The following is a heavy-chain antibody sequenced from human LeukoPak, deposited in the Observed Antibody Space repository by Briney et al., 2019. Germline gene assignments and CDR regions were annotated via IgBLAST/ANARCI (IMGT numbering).Heavy chain of an antibody. CDR3: AREDRTSPCWFDP. V-gene: IGHV4-34*09. D-gene: IGHD2-2*01. CDR1: GGSFSGYY. J-gene: IGHJ5*02. CDR2: INHSGST. Sequence: PSETLSLTCAVYGGSFSGYYWSWIRQPPGKGLEWIGEINHSGSTNYNPSLKSRVTISVDTSKNQFSLKLSSVTAADTAVYYCAREDRTSPCWFDPWGQGTLVTVSS.